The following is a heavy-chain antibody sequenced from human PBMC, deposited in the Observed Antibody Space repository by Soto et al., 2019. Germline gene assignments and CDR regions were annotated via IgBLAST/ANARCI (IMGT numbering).Heavy chain of an antibody. V-gene: IGHV1-18*01. Sequence: QVHLVQSGAEVKKPGASVKVSCKGSGYTFTSYGITWVRQAPGQGLEWMGWISAHNGNTDYAQKLQGRVTVTRDTSPSKAYMEWRSLRSDDTAVYYCARGRYGDYWGQGALATVSS. CDR1: GYTFTSYG. J-gene: IGHJ4*02. D-gene: IGHD1-1*01. CDR3: ARGRYGDY. CDR2: ISAHNGNT.